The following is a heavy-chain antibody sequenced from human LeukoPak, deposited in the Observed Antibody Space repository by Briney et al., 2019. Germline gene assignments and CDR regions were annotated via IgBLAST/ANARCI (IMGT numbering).Heavy chain of an antibody. CDR1: GGSISSYY. CDR3: AKGTTGLSRSWLFDY. D-gene: IGHD6-13*01. CDR2: IYTSGST. J-gene: IGHJ4*02. Sequence: SETLSLTCSVSGGSISSYYWSWVRQPPGKGLVWSGYIYTSGSTNYNPSLKSRVTISVDTSKNHFSLQLSSVPAADTALYHCAKGTTGLSRSWLFDYWGQGTLVTVSS. V-gene: IGHV4-4*09.